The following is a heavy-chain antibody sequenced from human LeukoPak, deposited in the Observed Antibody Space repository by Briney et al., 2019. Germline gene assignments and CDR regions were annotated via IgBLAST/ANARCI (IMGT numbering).Heavy chain of an antibody. J-gene: IGHJ3*02. CDR1: GFTFSNYA. Sequence: GSLRLSCAASGFTFSNYAMNWVRQAPGKGLEWVSGIGPSGDNTYYADSVKGRFTISRDNSRNTVLLQMNSLTAEDTAVYYCGRDLNWGAFDIRGQGAMVTVSS. CDR2: IGPSGDNT. D-gene: IGHD7-27*01. CDR3: GRDLNWGAFDI. V-gene: IGHV3-23*01.